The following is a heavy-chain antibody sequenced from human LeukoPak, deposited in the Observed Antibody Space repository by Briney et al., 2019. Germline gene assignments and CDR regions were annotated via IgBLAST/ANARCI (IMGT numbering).Heavy chain of an antibody. J-gene: IGHJ4*02. Sequence: GGSLRLSCAASGFTVSSNYMSWVRQAPGKGLEWVAVISYDGSNKYYADSVKGRFTISRDNSKNTLYLQMNSLRAEDPAVYYCAKDQRWGVAAADPYWGQGTLVTVSS. CDR3: AKDQRWGVAAADPY. V-gene: IGHV3-30*18. CDR1: GFTVSSNY. CDR2: ISYDGSNK. D-gene: IGHD6-13*01.